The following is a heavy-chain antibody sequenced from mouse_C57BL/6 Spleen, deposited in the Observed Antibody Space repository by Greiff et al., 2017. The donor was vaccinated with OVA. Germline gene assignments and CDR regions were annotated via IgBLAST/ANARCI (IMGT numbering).Heavy chain of an antibody. D-gene: IGHD4-1*01. CDR2: IYPGDGDT. V-gene: IGHV1-82*01. CDR3: ARLTWDVFDY. J-gene: IGHJ2*01. Sequence: QVQLQQSGPELVKPGASVKISCKASGYAFSSSWMNWVKQRPGKGLEWIGRIYPGDGDTNYNGKFKGKATLTADKSSSTAYMQLSSLTSEDSAVYICARLTWDVFDYWGQGTTLTVSS. CDR1: GYAFSSSW.